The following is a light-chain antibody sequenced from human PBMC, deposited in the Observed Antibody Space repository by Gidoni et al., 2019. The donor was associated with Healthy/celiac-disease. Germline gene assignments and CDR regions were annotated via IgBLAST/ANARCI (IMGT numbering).Light chain of an antibody. CDR1: SSDVGGYNY. CDR2: EVS. CDR3: SSYTSSSTYV. Sequence: QSALTQPASVSGSPGQSIPISCTGTSSDVGGYNYVSWYQQHPGKAPKLMIYEVSNRPSGVPDRFSGSKSGNTASLTISGLQAEDEADYYCSSYTSSSTYVFGTGTKVTVL. J-gene: IGLJ1*01. V-gene: IGLV2-14*01.